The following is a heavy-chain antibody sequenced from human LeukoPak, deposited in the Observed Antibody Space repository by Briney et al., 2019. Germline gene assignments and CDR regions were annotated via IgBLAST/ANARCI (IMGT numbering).Heavy chain of an antibody. CDR1: GFTFSSYA. Sequence: GGSLRLSCAASGFTFSSYAMTWVRQAPGKGLEWVSAISGSGRSTYYADSVKGRFTISRDNSKNTLYLQMNSLRAEDTAVYYCAKDPYDSRGYYQSYWGQGTLVTVSS. D-gene: IGHD3-22*01. CDR2: ISGSGRST. CDR3: AKDPYDSRGYYQSY. J-gene: IGHJ4*02. V-gene: IGHV3-23*01.